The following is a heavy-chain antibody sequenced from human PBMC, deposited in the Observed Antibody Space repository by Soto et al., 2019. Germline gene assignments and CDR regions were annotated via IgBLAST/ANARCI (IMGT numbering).Heavy chain of an antibody. CDR1: GLPFNRNG. V-gene: IGHV3-33*01. Sequence: GGSLRLSCAASGLPFNRNGMHWVRQAPGKGLEWVAVIWYDGSKEYYSDSVKGRFTISRDNSKNMLYLQMNSVRVEDTAVYFCARDRSAGNYFYYGRDVWGQGTTVTVSS. CDR3: ARDRSAGNYFYYGRDV. CDR2: IWYDGSKE. D-gene: IGHD1-1*01. J-gene: IGHJ6*02.